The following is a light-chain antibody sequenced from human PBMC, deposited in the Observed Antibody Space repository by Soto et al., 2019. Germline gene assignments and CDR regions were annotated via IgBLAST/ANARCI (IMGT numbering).Light chain of an antibody. J-gene: IGKJ2*01. CDR3: QQYNSYSYT. V-gene: IGKV1-5*01. Sequence: EIQMTQSPSTLSASVGDRVTITCRASQSISSWVAWYQQKPGKAPKLLIYDASSLESGVPSRFSGSGSGTESTLTISSLQPDDFATYYCQQYNSYSYTFGQGTKVDIK. CDR2: DAS. CDR1: QSISSW.